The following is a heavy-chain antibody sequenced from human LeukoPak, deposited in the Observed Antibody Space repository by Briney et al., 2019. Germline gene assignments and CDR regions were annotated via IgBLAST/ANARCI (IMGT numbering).Heavy chain of an antibody. CDR1: GGSISSYY. V-gene: IGHV4-59*01. D-gene: IGHD3-3*01. CDR3: ARADFWSGYYTSGPWFDP. CDR2: IYYSGRT. J-gene: IGHJ5*02. Sequence: SETLSLTCTLSGGSISSYYWSWIRQPPGKGLEWIGYIYYSGRTNYNPSLKSRVTISVDTSKNQFSLKLSSATAADTAVYYCARADFWSGYYTSGPWFDPWGQGTLVTVSS.